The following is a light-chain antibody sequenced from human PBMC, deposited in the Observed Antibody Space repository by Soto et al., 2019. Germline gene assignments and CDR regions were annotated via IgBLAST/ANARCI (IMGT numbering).Light chain of an antibody. J-gene: IGLJ3*02. V-gene: IGLV3-21*02. Sequence: SYELTQPPSGSVAPGQTARITCGGNNIGSKSVHWYQQKPGQAPVLVVYDDTDRPSGLPERFSGSNSGNTASLTISRVEAGDEADYYCQVWDSSSDSWVFGGGTKLTVL. CDR1: NIGSKS. CDR3: QVWDSSSDSWV. CDR2: DDT.